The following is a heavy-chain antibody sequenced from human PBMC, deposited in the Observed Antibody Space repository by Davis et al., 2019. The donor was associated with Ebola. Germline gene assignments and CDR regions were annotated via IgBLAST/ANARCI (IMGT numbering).Heavy chain of an antibody. Sequence: MPSETLSLTCAVYGGSFSGYYWSWIRQPPGKGLEWIGEINHSGSTNYNPSLKSRVTISVDTSKNQFSLKLSSVTAADTAVYYCARGGISAWLTCLDYWGQGTLVTVSS. D-gene: IGHD3-22*01. J-gene: IGHJ4*02. CDR2: INHSGST. V-gene: IGHV4-34*01. CDR3: ARGGISAWLTCLDY. CDR1: GGSFSGYY.